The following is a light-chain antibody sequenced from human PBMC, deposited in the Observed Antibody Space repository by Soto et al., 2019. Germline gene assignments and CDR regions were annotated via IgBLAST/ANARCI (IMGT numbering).Light chain of an antibody. V-gene: IGKV1-17*03. CDR2: DAS. CDR3: LQYSPYALT. Sequence: DIQMTQSPSATSASVGDRVTITCRASPGISNYLAWFQQKPGKVPKRLIYDASNLQSGVTSRFSGSGSETEFTLTISSLQPEDFATYYCLQYSPYALTFGPGTKVDIK. CDR1: PGISNY. J-gene: IGKJ3*01.